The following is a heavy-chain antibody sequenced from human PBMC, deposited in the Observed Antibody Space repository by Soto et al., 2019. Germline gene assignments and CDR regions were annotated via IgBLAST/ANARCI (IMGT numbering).Heavy chain of an antibody. CDR3: ARSSTSANYFDY. CDR2: IYYSGST. Sequence: QVQLQESGPGLVKPSQTLSLTCTVSGGSISRCGYYWSWIRQHPGKGLEWIGYIYYSGSTYYNPSLKSRVTISVDTSKNQFSLKLSSVTAADTAVYYCARSSTSANYFDYWGQGTLVTVSS. V-gene: IGHV4-31*03. CDR1: GGSISRCGYY. J-gene: IGHJ4*02. D-gene: IGHD2-2*01.